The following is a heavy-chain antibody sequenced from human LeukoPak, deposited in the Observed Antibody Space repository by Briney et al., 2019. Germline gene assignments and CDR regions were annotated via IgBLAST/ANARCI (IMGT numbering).Heavy chain of an antibody. CDR3: AGNYYDSSGYPAAEYFQH. J-gene: IGHJ1*01. V-gene: IGHV3-11*01. Sequence: GGSLRLSCAASGFTFSDYYMSWIRQAPGKGLEWVSYISSSGSTIYYADSVKGRFTISRDNAKNSLYLQMNSLRAEDTAVYYCAGNYYDSSGYPAAEYFQHWGQGTLVTVSS. CDR1: GFTFSDYY. D-gene: IGHD3-22*01. CDR2: ISSSGSTI.